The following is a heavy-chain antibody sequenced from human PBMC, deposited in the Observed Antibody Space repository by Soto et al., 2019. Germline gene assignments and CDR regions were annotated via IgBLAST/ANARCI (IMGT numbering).Heavy chain of an antibody. CDR2: IYYSGST. J-gene: IGHJ4*02. CDR1: GGSISSGGYY. CDR3: ARTRIGYPFQ. V-gene: IGHV4-31*03. D-gene: IGHD3-3*01. Sequence: LSLTCTVSGGSISSGGYYWSWIRQHPGKGLEWIGYIYYSGSTYYNPSLKSRVTISVDTSKNQFSLKLSSVTAADTAVYYCARTRIGYPFQWGQGTLVTVSS.